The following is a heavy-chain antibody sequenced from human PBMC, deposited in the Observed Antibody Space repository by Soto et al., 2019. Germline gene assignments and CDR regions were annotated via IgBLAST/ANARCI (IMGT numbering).Heavy chain of an antibody. CDR2: ISGNGGDT. V-gene: IGHV3-23*01. CDR3: ARLPKGSLVTA. D-gene: IGHD2-21*02. J-gene: IGHJ4*02. Sequence: VQLLESGGGLVQPGGSVRLSCAASGFPFSHYAMSWVRQAPGKGLEWVSAISGNGGDTAYADSVRGRFTVSRDNANNALFLQMNSLRDDDTATYYCARLPKGSLVTAWGQGARVTVSS. CDR1: GFPFSHYA.